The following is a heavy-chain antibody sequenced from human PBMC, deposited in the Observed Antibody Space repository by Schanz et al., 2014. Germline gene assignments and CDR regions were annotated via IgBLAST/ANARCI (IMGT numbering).Heavy chain of an antibody. CDR3: AKDQLANYRGSGYNWFDP. V-gene: IGHV3-30*04. Sequence: QVQLVESGGGVVQPGRSLRLSCAASGFSFSTYAMHWVRQAPGKGLEWVAVILYDGSKTYYADSVKGRFTISRDNSKNTLSLQMNSLRAEDTAVYYCAKDQLANYRGSGYNWFDPWGQGTLVTVSS. D-gene: IGHD3-10*01. CDR1: GFSFSTYA. CDR2: ILYDGSKT. J-gene: IGHJ5*02.